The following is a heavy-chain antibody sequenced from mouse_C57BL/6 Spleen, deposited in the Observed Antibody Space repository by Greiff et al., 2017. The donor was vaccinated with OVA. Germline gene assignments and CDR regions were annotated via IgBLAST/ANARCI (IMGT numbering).Heavy chain of an antibody. CDR1: GYTFTDYY. J-gene: IGHJ1*03. CDR3: ARWVDYDYDWYFDV. Sequence: QVQLQQSGAELVRPGASVKLSCKASGYTFTDYYINWVKQRPGQGLEWIARIYPGSGNTYYNEKFKGKATLTAEKSSSTAYMQLSSLTSEDSAVYFCARWVDYDYDWYFDVWGTGTTVTVSS. CDR2: IYPGSGNT. D-gene: IGHD2-4*01. V-gene: IGHV1-76*01.